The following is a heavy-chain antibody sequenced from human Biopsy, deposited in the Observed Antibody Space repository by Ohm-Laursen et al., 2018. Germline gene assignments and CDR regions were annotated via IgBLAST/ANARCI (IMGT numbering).Heavy chain of an antibody. CDR1: GGSISDDY. CDR3: ARERQFRFLEGAFDY. J-gene: IGHJ4*02. CDR2: ISSGGRA. Sequence: SDTLSPTCTVSGGSISDDYWNWIRQPPGKGLQVIGYISSGGRAKYNPSLKSRLTISLDTSKNQLSLRLSSVTAADSAIYYCARERQFRFLEGAFDYWGQGILVTVSS. V-gene: IGHV4-59*01. D-gene: IGHD3-3*01.